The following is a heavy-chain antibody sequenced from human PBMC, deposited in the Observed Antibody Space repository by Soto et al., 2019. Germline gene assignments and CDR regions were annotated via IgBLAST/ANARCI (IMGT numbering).Heavy chain of an antibody. CDR3: TIPRGPMIRP. CDR1: GFTFSHSW. CDR2: IKSKTDGGTT. V-gene: IGHV3-15*01. J-gene: IGHJ5*02. Sequence: GGSLRLSCAASGFTFSHSWMNWVRQAPGKGLEWVGRIKSKTDGGTTDYAAPVKGRFTISRDDSKNTMYLQMNSLKTEDTAVYYCTIPRGPMIRPWGQGTLVTVSS. D-gene: IGHD3-22*01.